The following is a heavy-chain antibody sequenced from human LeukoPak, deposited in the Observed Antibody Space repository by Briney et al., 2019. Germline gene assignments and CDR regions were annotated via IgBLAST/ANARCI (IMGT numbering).Heavy chain of an antibody. CDR3: ARCDYSNYVNYYYYYTDV. J-gene: IGHJ6*03. Sequence: ASVKVSCKASGYTFTGYYMHWVRQAPGQGLEWMGRIIPILGIANYAQKFQGRVTITADKSTSTAYMELSSLRSEDTAVYYCARCDYSNYVNYYYYYTDVWGKGTTVTVSS. V-gene: IGHV1-69*02. CDR1: GYTFTGYY. D-gene: IGHD4-11*01. CDR2: IIPILGIA.